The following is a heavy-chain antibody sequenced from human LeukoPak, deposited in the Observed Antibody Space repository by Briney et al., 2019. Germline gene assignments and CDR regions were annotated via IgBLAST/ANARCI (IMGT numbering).Heavy chain of an antibody. CDR1: GFTFSSYS. CDR2: ISSSSSTI. D-gene: IGHD2-15*01. J-gene: IGHJ3*02. V-gene: IGHV3-48*01. Sequence: PGGSLRLSCAASGFTFSSYSMNWVRQAPGKGLEWVSYISSSSSTIYYADSVKGRFTISRDNSKNTLYLQMNSLRAEDTAVYYCARAEDSRSAFDIWGQGTMVTVSS. CDR3: ARAEDSRSAFDI.